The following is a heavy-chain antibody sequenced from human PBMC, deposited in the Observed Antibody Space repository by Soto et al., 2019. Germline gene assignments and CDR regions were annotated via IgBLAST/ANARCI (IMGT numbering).Heavy chain of an antibody. V-gene: IGHV5-51*01. Sequence: GESLKISCNGSGYIFTSYWIGWVRQMPGKGLEWMGIIYPGDSDTRYSPSFQGQVTISADKSISTAYLQWSSLKASDTAMYYCARTQQGVYYYYGMDVWGQGTTVTVSS. CDR2: IYPGDSDT. CDR3: ARTQQGVYYYYGMDV. J-gene: IGHJ6*02. CDR1: GYIFTSYW. D-gene: IGHD6-13*01.